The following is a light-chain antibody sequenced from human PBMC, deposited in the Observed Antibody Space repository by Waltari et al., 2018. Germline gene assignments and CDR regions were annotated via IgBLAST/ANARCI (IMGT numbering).Light chain of an antibody. CDR2: DKN. CDR3: HSRDASGVAGS. CDR1: SLRRYY. J-gene: IGLJ2*01. Sequence: SSELTQDPAVSVAMGQTVRITCQGDSLRRYYESWYQQRPGHAPILVILDKNNRPSGVPDRFSGTSSHNTGSLTITGAQAEDEASYYCHSRDASGVAGSFGGGTKLTVL. V-gene: IGLV3-19*01.